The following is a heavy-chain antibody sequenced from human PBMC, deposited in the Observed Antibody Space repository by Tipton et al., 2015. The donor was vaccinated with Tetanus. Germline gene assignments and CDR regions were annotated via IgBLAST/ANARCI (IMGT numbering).Heavy chain of an antibody. CDR1: GGSLRGGDHN. CDR2: ISSSGST. CDR3: ARGWSECSSWSCSPFDS. D-gene: IGHD2-2*01. Sequence: TLSLTCSVSGGSLRGGDHNWSWIRQAPGKGLEWLAYISSSGSTNSNYFHKSRITMSRDTSKNQFSLKLASVTAADTAVYFCARGWSECSSWSCSPFDSWGQGTLVTVSS. V-gene: IGHV4-61*08. J-gene: IGHJ4*02.